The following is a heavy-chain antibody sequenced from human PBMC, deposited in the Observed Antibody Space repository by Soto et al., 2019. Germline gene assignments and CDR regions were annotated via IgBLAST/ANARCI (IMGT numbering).Heavy chain of an antibody. CDR1: GFTFSSYA. J-gene: IGHJ6*02. D-gene: IGHD5-12*01. CDR2: ISYDGSNK. Sequence: QVQLVESGGGVVQPGRSLRLSCAASGFTFSSYAMHWVRQAPGKGLEWVAVISYDGSNKYYADSVKGRFTISRDNSKNSLYLQMNSLRAADTAVYYCARDSYRFNSCYGFSMDCWGQGTTVTV. CDR3: ARDSYRFNSCYGFSMDC. V-gene: IGHV3-30*14.